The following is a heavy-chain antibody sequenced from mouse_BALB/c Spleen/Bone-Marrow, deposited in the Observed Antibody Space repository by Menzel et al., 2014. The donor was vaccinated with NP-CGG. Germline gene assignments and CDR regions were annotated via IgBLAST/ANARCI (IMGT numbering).Heavy chain of an antibody. CDR2: INPDSSTI. J-gene: IGHJ2*01. CDR1: GFDFSRYW. V-gene: IGHV4-1*02. Sequence: EENVVESGGGLVQPGGSLKLSCAASGFDFSRYWMSWVRQAPGKGLEWIGEINPDSSTINYTPSLKDKFIISRDNAKNTLYLQMSKVRSEDTALYYCARQGYYGKGDYWSQGTTLTVSS. D-gene: IGHD2-1*01. CDR3: ARQGYYGKGDY.